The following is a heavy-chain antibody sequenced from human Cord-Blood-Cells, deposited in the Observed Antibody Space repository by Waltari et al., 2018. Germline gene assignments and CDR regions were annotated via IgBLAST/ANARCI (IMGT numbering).Heavy chain of an antibody. V-gene: IGHV3-74*01. CDR2: MNRDGGST. Sequence: EVQLVESGGGLVQPGGSLRLSCAASGFTFSSYWMHWVRQAPGKGLVGVARMNRDGGSTSYADSVKGRFTISRDNAKNTLYLQMNSLRAEDTAVYYCARERSGSYWSAFDIWGQGTMVTVSS. CDR3: ARERSGSYWSAFDI. CDR1: GFTFSSYW. J-gene: IGHJ3*02. D-gene: IGHD1-26*01.